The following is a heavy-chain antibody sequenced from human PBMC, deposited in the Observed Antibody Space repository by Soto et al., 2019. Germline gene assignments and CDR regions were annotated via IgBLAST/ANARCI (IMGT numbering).Heavy chain of an antibody. CDR2: INHSGTV. D-gene: IGHD3-10*01. CDR3: ARAGAALVRGSIGGFDY. CDR1: GGAFNGYY. J-gene: IGHJ4*02. Sequence: QVHLQQWGAGLLKPSETLSLTCAVNGGAFNGYYWTWIRQSPGKGLQWIGEINHSGTVDYNPSLKSRVTLSIDTSKKQSSLTLTSVTAADTAVYYCARAGAALVRGSIGGFDYWSQGTLVTVSS. V-gene: IGHV4-34*01.